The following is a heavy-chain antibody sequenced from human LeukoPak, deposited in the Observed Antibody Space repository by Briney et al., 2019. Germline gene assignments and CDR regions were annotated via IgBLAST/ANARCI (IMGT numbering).Heavy chain of an antibody. V-gene: IGHV3-7*01. CDR2: INQDGSEK. J-gene: IGHJ4*02. CDR1: GFNFRSYW. Sequence: GGSLRLSCAASGFNFRSYWMSWVRQAPGKGLEWVATINQDGSEKYFMDSLKGRLIISRDNAKNSLHLQMNSLRAEDTAVYYCSRNFDSWGQGTLLTVSS. CDR3: SRNFDS.